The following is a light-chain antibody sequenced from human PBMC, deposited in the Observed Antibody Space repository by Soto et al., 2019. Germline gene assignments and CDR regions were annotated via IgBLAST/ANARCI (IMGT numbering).Light chain of an antibody. J-gene: IGKJ4*01. V-gene: IGKV1-39*01. CDR2: TAS. Sequence: IQMTQSPSSLSASVGDRVTITCRASQSISRNLNWYQQKPGKAPELLIYTASNLQSGVPSRFSGSGSGTDFALTISSLQPEDSEVYYCQSYNNWPLTFGGGTKV. CDR3: QSYNNWPLT. CDR1: QSISRN.